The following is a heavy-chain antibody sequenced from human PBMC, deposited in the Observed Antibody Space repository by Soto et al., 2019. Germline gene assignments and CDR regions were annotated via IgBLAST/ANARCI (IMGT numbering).Heavy chain of an antibody. V-gene: IGHV4-39*01. CDR2: VYYSGST. CDR1: GGSISSSTYY. CDR3: ARHQYYYDSSGYTLDY. D-gene: IGHD3-22*01. J-gene: IGHJ4*02. Sequence: SETLSLTCTVSGGSISSSTYYWGWIRQPPGKGLEWIGSVYYSGSTYYNPSLKSRVTISVDTSSNQFSLKLNSVTAADTAVYYCARHQYYYDSSGYTLDYWGQGTLVTVSS.